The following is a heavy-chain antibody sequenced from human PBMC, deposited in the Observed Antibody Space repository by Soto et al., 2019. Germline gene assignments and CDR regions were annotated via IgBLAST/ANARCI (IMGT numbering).Heavy chain of an antibody. D-gene: IGHD3-22*01. CDR2: ISSSSSYT. Sequence: QVQLVESGGGLVKPGGSLRLSCAASGFTFSDYYMSWIRQAPGKGLEWVSYISSSSSYTNYADSVKGRFTNSRDNAKNSLYLQMNSLRAEDTAVYYCATGQYYYDSSGYYYSWGQGTLVTVSS. J-gene: IGHJ4*02. V-gene: IGHV3-11*05. CDR1: GFTFSDYY. CDR3: ATGQYYYDSSGYYYS.